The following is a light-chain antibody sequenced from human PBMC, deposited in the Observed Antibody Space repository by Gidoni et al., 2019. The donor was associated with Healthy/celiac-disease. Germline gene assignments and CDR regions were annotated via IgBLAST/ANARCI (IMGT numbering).Light chain of an antibody. Sequence: QSALTQPRSVSGSPGQSVTISCTGTSSDVGGYNYVSWYQQHPGKAPKLMIYDVSKRPSGVPDRFSGSKSGNTASLTISVPQAEDEADYYCCSYAGSYTVFGGGTKLTVL. CDR2: DVS. CDR3: CSYAGSYTV. CDR1: SSDVGGYNY. V-gene: IGLV2-11*01. J-gene: IGLJ2*01.